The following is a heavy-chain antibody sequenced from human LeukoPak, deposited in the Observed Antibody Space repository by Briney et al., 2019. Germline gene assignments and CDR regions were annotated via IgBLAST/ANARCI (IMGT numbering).Heavy chain of an antibody. D-gene: IGHD3-22*01. CDR3: AKSMIVVVIEFGAFDI. CDR2: ISSSSSYI. V-gene: IGHV3-21*01. CDR1: GFTFSSYS. J-gene: IGHJ3*02. Sequence: GGSLRLSCAASGFTFSSYSMNWVRQAPGKGLEWVSSISSSSSYIYYADSVKGRFTISRDNAKNSLYLQMNSLRAEDTAVYYCAKSMIVVVIEFGAFDIWGQGTMVTVSS.